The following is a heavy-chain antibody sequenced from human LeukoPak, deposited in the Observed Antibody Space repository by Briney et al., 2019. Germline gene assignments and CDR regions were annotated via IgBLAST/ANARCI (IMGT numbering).Heavy chain of an antibody. CDR2: ISGSGGST. CDR3: AKDTGRYYDIVTGLYYFDY. J-gene: IGHJ4*02. V-gene: IGHV3-23*01. D-gene: IGHD3-9*01. CDR1: GFTFSSYA. Sequence: PGGSLRLSCAASGFTFSSYAMSWVRQAPRKGLEWVSAISGSGGSTYYADSVKGRFTISRDNSKNTLYLQMNSLRAEDTAVYYCAKDTGRYYDIVTGLYYFDYWGQGTLVTVSS.